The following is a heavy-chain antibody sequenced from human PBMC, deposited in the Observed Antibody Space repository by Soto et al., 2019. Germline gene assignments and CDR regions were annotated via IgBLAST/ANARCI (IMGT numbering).Heavy chain of an antibody. CDR3: ARAPSLRGYSYGYIWYFDL. CDR1: GFTVSSNY. J-gene: IGHJ2*01. CDR2: IYSGGST. Sequence: LRLSCAASGFTVSSNYMSWVRQAPGKGLEWVSVIYSGGSTYYADSVKGRFTISRDNSKNTLYLQMNSLRAEDTAVYYCARAPSLRGYSYGYIWYFDLWGRGTLVTVSS. D-gene: IGHD5-18*01. V-gene: IGHV3-53*01.